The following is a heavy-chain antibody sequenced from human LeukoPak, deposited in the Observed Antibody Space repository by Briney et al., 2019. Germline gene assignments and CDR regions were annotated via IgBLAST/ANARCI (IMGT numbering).Heavy chain of an antibody. CDR2: IYENGGTT. D-gene: IGHD2-2*01. V-gene: IGHV3-23*01. Sequence: GGSLRLSCVGSGFTFRSHAMSWVRQAPEKGLEFVSGIYENGGTTYYADSVKGRFSISRDNSKNTPYLQMNSLSAEDTAVYYCAKDIVVVPAAIDYYYYYGMDVWGQGTTVTVSS. CDR1: GFTFRSHA. J-gene: IGHJ6*02. CDR3: AKDIVVVPAAIDYYYYYGMDV.